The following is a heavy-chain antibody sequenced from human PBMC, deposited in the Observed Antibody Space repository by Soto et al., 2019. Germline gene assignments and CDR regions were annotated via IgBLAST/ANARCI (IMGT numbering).Heavy chain of an antibody. CDR1: GFTFSDYY. J-gene: IGHJ4*02. CDR3: AKEYGRLDY. CDR2: ISSSSGYT. Sequence: GGSLRLSFAASGFTFSDYYMSWIRQAPGKGLEWVSYISSSSGYTNYADSVKGRFTISRDNAKNSLYLQMNSLRAEDKDVYYCAKEYGRLDYWGQGTLVTVYS. V-gene: IGHV3-11*06. D-gene: IGHD4-17*01.